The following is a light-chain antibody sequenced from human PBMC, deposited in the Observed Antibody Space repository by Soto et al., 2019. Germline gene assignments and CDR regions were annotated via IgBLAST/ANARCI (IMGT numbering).Light chain of an antibody. CDR3: QQYNTYPWT. Sequence: DIRMTQPPSTLPASVGDSVTVTCRPSQSISNWLAWCQEKPGKAPRLLIYETSALDSGVPSRFSGSGSVTEFTLIISSLQPDDFATYFCQQYNTYPWTFGQGTKVDIK. V-gene: IGKV1-5*03. CDR2: ETS. J-gene: IGKJ1*01. CDR1: QSISNW.